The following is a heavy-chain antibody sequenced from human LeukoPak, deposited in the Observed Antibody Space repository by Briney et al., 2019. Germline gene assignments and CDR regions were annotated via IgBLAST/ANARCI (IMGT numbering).Heavy chain of an antibody. D-gene: IGHD2-21*02. CDR3: ARDAGIVVVTAYFDY. CDR1: GFTFSSYG. Sequence: GRSLRLSCAASGFTFSSYGMHWVRQAPGKGLEWVAVIRYDGSNKYYADSVKGRFTISRDNSKNTLYLQMNSLRAEDTAVYCCARDAGIVVVTAYFDYWGQGTLVTVSS. J-gene: IGHJ4*02. V-gene: IGHV3-33*01. CDR2: IRYDGSNK.